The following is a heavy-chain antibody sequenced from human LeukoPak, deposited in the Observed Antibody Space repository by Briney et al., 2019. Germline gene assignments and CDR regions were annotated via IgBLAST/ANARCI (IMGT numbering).Heavy chain of an antibody. D-gene: IGHD3-22*01. J-gene: IGHJ3*02. Sequence: GVSLGLSCAASGFTFSSYSMNWVRQAPGKGLEWVSSISSSSSYKYYADSVKGRFTISRDNAKNSLYLQMNSLRAEDTAVYYCARAPRPPNTYYYDSEGDGDAFDIWGQGTMVTVSS. CDR1: GFTFSSYS. CDR3: ARAPRPPNTYYYDSEGDGDAFDI. V-gene: IGHV3-21*01. CDR2: ISSSSSYK.